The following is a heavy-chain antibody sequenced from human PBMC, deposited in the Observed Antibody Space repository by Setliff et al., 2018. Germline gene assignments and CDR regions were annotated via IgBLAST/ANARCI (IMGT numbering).Heavy chain of an antibody. CDR2: INHSGST. Sequence: PSETLSLTCAVYGRSFSGYYWSWIRQPPGKGLEWIGAINHSGSTNYNPSLKSRVTISVDTSKNKFSLKLSSVTAADKAVYYCARKSRNIVVVPAAVIYYYYYYMDVWGKGTTVTVSS. D-gene: IGHD2-2*01. CDR3: ARKSRNIVVVPAAVIYYYYYYMDV. CDR1: GRSFSGYY. J-gene: IGHJ6*03. V-gene: IGHV4-34*01.